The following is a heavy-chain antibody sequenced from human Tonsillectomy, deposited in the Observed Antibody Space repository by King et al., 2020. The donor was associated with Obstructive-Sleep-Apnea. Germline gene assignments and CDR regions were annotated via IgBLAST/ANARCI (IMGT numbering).Heavy chain of an antibody. D-gene: IGHD5-18*01. V-gene: IGHV3-30*04. J-gene: IGHJ4*02. CDR2: LSIAGNNR. CDR1: GFTLSGSV. CDR3: ARDRGLWSDFDY. Sequence: VQLVESGGGVVQPGRSLRLSCAASGFTLSGSVMHWVRQAPGKGLEWVAVLSIAGNNRYYASSVKGRFTISRDNSKNTLYLQMNSLRPEDTAVYYCARDRGLWSDFDYRGQGTLVSVSS.